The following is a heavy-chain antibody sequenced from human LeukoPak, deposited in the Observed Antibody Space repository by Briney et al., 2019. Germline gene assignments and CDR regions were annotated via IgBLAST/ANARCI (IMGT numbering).Heavy chain of an antibody. V-gene: IGHV3-11*01. CDR1: GFTFSDYH. D-gene: IGHD2-15*01. J-gene: IGHJ3*02. CDR2: ISSGGSTI. Sequence: GGPLRLSCAASGFTFSDYHMSWIRQDPGKGLEWVSYISSGGSTIYYADSVKGRFTISRDNAKNSLYLQMNSLRAEDTAVYYCARTGSRAFDIWGQGTMVTVSS. CDR3: ARTGSRAFDI.